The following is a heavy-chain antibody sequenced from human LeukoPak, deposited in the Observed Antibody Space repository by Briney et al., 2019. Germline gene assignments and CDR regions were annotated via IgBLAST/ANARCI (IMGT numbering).Heavy chain of an antibody. CDR3: ARKRLVHTFDI. V-gene: IGHV3-48*04. D-gene: IGHD6-19*01. CDR2: ISGSSSRI. Sequence: GGSLRLSCVASGFTFSSYIMNWVRQAPGKGLEWVSYISGSSSRIYYAESVKGRFTISRDNAKNSLYLQMNSLRAEDTAVYYCARKRLVHTFDIWGQGTMVTVSS. J-gene: IGHJ3*02. CDR1: GFTFSSYI.